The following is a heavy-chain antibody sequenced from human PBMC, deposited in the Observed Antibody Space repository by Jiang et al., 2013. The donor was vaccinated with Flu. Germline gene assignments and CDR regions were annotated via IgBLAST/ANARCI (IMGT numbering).Heavy chain of an antibody. J-gene: IGHJ4*02. D-gene: IGHD2-15*01. V-gene: IGHV3-30*18. CDR3: AKDFQDLGYCSGGSCHTDPGTT. Sequence: VQLLESGGGVVQPGRSLRLSCAASGFTFSSYGMHWVRQAPGKGLEWVAVISYDGSNKYYADSVKGRFTISRDNSKNTLYLQMNSLRAEDTAVYYCAKDFQDLGYCSGGSCHTDPGTTWGQGTLVHRLL. CDR2: ISYDGSNK. CDR1: GFTFSSYG.